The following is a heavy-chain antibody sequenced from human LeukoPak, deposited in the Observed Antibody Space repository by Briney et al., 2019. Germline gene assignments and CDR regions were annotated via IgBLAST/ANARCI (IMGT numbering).Heavy chain of an antibody. CDR2: IYYSGTT. Sequence: PSETLSLTCTVSGDSISSYYWTWIRQPPGKGLEWIGYIYYSGTTYYNPSLKSQVTMSVDTSKNQFSLKLSSVTAADTAVYYCARENDRYGRIDYWGQGTQVTVSS. CDR3: ARENDRYGRIDY. CDR1: GDSISSYY. D-gene: IGHD5-18*01. V-gene: IGHV4-59*01. J-gene: IGHJ4*02.